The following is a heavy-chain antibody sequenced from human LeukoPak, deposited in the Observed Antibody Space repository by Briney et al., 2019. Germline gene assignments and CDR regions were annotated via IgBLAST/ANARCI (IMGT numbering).Heavy chain of an antibody. V-gene: IGHV3-13*01. D-gene: IGHD5-12*01. Sequence: HPGGSLRLPCAASGFTFSSYDMHWVRQATGKGLEWVSAIGTAGDTYYPGSVKGRFTISRENAKNSLYLQMNSLRAGDTAVYYCARVRKYSGYYSWYFDLWGRGTLVTVSS. CDR2: IGTAGDT. CDR3: ARVRKYSGYYSWYFDL. J-gene: IGHJ2*01. CDR1: GFTFSSYD.